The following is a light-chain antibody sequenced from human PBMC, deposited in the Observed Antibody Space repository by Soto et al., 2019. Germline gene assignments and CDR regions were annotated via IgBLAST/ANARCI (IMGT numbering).Light chain of an antibody. CDR3: QSYDTINVV. Sequence: NFMLTQPHSVSESPGKTVTISCTRSSGSIASSYVNWYQQRPGSAPTTVIYEDNLRPSGVPDRFSGSIDSSSNSASLTISGLKTEDEADYYCQSYDTINVVFGGGTKLTVL. CDR1: SGSIASSY. CDR2: EDN. V-gene: IGLV6-57*04. J-gene: IGLJ2*01.